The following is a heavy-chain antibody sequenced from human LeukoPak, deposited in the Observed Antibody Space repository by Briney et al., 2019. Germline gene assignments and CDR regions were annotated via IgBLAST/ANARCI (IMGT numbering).Heavy chain of an antibody. J-gene: IGHJ4*02. V-gene: IGHV3-9*02. Sequence: GGSLRLSCAASGFTSDDYAMHWVRQAPGRGLEWVSGISWNSGSIGYADSVKGRFTISRDDAKNSLYLQMNSLRAEDTALYYCTKGRGGGTAYCFDYWGQGILVTVSP. CDR3: TKGRGGGTAYCFDY. CDR1: GFTSDDYA. CDR2: ISWNSGSI. D-gene: IGHD1-26*01.